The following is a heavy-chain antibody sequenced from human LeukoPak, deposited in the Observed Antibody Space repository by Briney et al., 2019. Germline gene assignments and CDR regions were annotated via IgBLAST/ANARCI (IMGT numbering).Heavy chain of an antibody. V-gene: IGHV4-34*01. CDR1: GGSFSGYY. Sequence: SETLSLTCAVYGGSFSGYYWSWIRQPPGKGLEWIGEINHSGSTNYNPSLKSRVTISVDTSKNQFSLKLSSVTAADTAVYYCARAYCSSTSCYGNDYWGQGTLVTVSS. J-gene: IGHJ4*02. D-gene: IGHD2-2*01. CDR3: ARAYCSSTSCYGNDY. CDR2: INHSGST.